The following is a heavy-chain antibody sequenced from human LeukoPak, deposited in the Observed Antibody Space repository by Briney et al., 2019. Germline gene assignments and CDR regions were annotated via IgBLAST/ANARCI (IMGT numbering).Heavy chain of an antibody. CDR1: GGSFSGYY. D-gene: IGHD6-19*01. CDR3: ARGRIAVAGDFDY. Sequence: SETLSLTCAVYGGSFSGYYWSWIRQPPGKGLEWIGEINHSGSTNYNLSLKSRVTISVDTSKNQFSLKLSSVTAADTAVYYCARGRIAVAGDFDYWGQGTLVTVSS. J-gene: IGHJ4*02. CDR2: INHSGST. V-gene: IGHV4-34*01.